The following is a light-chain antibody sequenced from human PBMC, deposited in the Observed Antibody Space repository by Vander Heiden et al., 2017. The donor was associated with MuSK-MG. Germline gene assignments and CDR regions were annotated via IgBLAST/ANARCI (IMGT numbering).Light chain of an antibody. Sequence: QSALSQPAPVSGSPGQSITTPCTGTSSDIWGFNLVSWYQQRPGEAPKLIIYESSQRPSGISERFSGSKSGNTASLTISGLQAEDEADYYCCAWASGSTVVFGGGTKLTVL. CDR1: SSDIWGFNL. CDR3: CAWASGSTVV. CDR2: ESS. V-gene: IGLV2-23*01. J-gene: IGLJ2*01.